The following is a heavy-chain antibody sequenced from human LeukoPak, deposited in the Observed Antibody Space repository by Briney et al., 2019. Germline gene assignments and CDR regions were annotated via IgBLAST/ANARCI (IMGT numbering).Heavy chain of an antibody. J-gene: IGHJ5*02. CDR1: GFTFSSYW. D-gene: IGHD3-22*01. Sequence: GGSLRLSCAASGFTFSSYWMHWVRQAPGKGLVWVSRIKSDGSSTSYADSVKGRFTISRDNAKNTLYVQMNSLRAEDTAVYYCARMSYYDRRGDNWFDPWGQGTLVIVSS. CDR3: ARMSYYDRRGDNWFDP. CDR2: IKSDGSST. V-gene: IGHV3-74*01.